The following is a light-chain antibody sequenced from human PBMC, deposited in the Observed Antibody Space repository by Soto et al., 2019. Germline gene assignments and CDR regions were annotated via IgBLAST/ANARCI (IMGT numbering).Light chain of an antibody. CDR2: AAS. CDR1: QYIRSH. V-gene: IGKV1-39*01. J-gene: IGKJ3*01. Sequence: DIQMTQSPSSLSASVGDRVSITCRASQYIRSHLNWYQQKAGKAPKVLIYAASSLQGGVPSRFSGSGSGTDFTLTIKSLQPEDFATYYCQQSFSSPFTFGPGTKVDIK. CDR3: QQSFSSPFT.